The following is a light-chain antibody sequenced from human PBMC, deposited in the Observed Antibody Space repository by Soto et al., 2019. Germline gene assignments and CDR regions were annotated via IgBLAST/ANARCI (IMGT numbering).Light chain of an antibody. CDR3: QQYDNLPRNT. CDR2: DTS. Sequence: DIQMTQSPSSLSASVGDRVTITCQASQDISKYLNWYQHKLGKAPKLLIYDTSNLETGVPSRCSGSGSEKHFTFTISSLQPEDTAIYYCQQYDNLPRNTFGQGTKLEIK. J-gene: IGKJ2*01. V-gene: IGKV1-33*01. CDR1: QDISKY.